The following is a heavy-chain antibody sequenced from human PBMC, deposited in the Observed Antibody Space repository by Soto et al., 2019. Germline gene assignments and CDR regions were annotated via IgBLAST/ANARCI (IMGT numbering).Heavy chain of an antibody. CDR2: IIPIFGTA. Sequence: QVQLVQSGAEVKKPGSSVKVSCKASGGTFSSYAISWVRQAPGQGLEWMGGIIPIFGTANYAQKFQGRVTITADESTSTTYMELSSLRSEDTAVYYCARDRPALLLTYYGMDVWGQGTTVTVSS. J-gene: IGHJ6*02. CDR3: ARDRPALLLTYYGMDV. CDR1: GGTFSSYA. V-gene: IGHV1-69*01. D-gene: IGHD2-15*01.